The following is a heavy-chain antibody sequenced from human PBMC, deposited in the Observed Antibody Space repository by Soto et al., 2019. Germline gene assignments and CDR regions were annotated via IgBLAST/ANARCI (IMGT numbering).Heavy chain of an antibody. D-gene: IGHD4-4*01. Sequence: GGSLRLSCAASGFTFSTFAMSWVRQAPGKGLEWVSYISSGSITIYYADSVKGRFTISRDNAKNSLYLQMNSLRDEDTAVYYCARCVMTTVXXXCXXDIWGQGTMVTVXS. J-gene: IGHJ3*02. CDR1: GFTFSTFA. CDR2: ISSGSITI. V-gene: IGHV3-48*02. CDR3: ARCVMTTVXXXCXXDI.